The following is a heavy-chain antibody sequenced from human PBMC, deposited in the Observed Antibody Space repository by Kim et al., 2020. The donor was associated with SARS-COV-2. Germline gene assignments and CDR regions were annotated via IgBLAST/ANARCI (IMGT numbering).Heavy chain of an antibody. CDR2: INHSGST. CDR3: SGRRIAAPFSCFDP. J-gene: IGHJ5*02. Sequence: SETLSLTCAVYGDSFSDYLWNWIRQPTGKGLEWIGEINHSGSTTYNSSLKSRVTMSVDTSKKQFSLNLSSVTAADTAVYYCSGRRIAAPFSCFDPWGQGTLVTVSS. D-gene: IGHD6-25*01. V-gene: IGHV4-34*01. CDR1: GDSFSDYL.